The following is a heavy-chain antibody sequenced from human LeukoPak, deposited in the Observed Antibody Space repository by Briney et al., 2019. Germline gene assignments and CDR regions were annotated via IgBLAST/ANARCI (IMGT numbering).Heavy chain of an antibody. CDR3: AGGGGSGTADF. V-gene: IGHV1-69*04. CDR1: GGTFSSYA. Sequence: SVKVSCKASGGTFSSYAFSWVRQAPGQGLEWMGRLFTIPGMTDYAPKFQGRVTITADRSTSTVYMELSSLRSEDTAMYYCAGGGGSGTADFWGQGTLVTVSS. J-gene: IGHJ4*02. CDR2: LFTIPGMT. D-gene: IGHD3-10*01.